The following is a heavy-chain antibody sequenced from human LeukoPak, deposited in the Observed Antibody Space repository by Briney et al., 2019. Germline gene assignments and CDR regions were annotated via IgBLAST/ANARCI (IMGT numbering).Heavy chain of an antibody. V-gene: IGHV5-51*01. J-gene: IGHJ4*02. Sequence: EESLKISCKGSGYTFPYYWIAWVRQMPGKGLEWMGIIYPDDSDTRYSPSFQGLVTISADKSITTAYLQWSSLKASDTAMYYCARLRSSSWYTVDYWGQGTLVTVSS. CDR3: ARLRSSSWYTVDY. CDR2: IYPDDSDT. CDR1: GYTFPYYW. D-gene: IGHD6-13*01.